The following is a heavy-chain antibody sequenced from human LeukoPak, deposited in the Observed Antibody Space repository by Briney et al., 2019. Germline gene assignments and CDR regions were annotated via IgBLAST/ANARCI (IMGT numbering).Heavy chain of an antibody. J-gene: IGHJ4*02. D-gene: IGHD2-8*01. CDR1: GGSFSGYY. CDR3: ARVSVLMVYAVRYFDY. V-gene: IGHV4-34*01. Sequence: SETLSLTCAVYGGSFSGYYWSWIRQPPGKGLEWIGEINHSGSTNYNPSLKSRVTISVDTSKNQFSLKLSSVTAADTAVYYCARVSVLMVYAVRYFDYWGQGTLVTVSS. CDR2: INHSGST.